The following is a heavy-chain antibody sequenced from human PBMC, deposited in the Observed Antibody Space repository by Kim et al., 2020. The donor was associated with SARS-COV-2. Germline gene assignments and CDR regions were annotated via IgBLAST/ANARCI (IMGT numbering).Heavy chain of an antibody. CDR3: ASLRLGELSLGLYNRFDH. CDR2: INTNTGNP. V-gene: IGHV7-4-1*02. Sequence: ASVKVSCKASGYTFTSYAMNWVRQAPGQGLEWMGWINTNTGNPTYAQGFTGRFVFSLDTSVSTAYLQISSLKAEDTAVYYCASLRLGELSLGLYNRFDHWGQGTLVTVSS. CDR1: GYTFTSYA. D-gene: IGHD3-16*02. J-gene: IGHJ5*02.